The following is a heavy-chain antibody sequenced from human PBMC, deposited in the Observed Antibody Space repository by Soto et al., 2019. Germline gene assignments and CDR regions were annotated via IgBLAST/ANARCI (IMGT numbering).Heavy chain of an antibody. V-gene: IGHV1-3*01. J-gene: IGHJ1*01. CDR3: ACEQQLATFQH. CDR1: GYTFTNYA. Sequence: QVPLVQSGAEVKKPGASVKVSCKASGYTFTNYAIHWVRRAPGQRLEWMGWINAGSGNTKYSQRFEGRVSITRDTSASTAYMEVSSLTSEDTAVYYCACEQQLATFQHWGQGTLVTVSS. D-gene: IGHD6-13*01. CDR2: INAGSGNT.